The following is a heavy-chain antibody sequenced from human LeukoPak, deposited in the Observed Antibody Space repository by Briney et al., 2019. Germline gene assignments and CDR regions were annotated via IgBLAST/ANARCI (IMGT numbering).Heavy chain of an antibody. J-gene: IGHJ5*02. CDR2: IYYSGST. Sequence: SETLSLTCTVSGGSISSYYWSWVRQPPGKGLEGIGYIYYSGSTNYNPSLKSRVTISVDTSKNQFSLKLSSVTAADTAVYYRARAPLGYCSSTSCFPNWFDPWGQGTLVTVSS. CDR1: GGSISSYY. V-gene: IGHV4-59*01. D-gene: IGHD2-2*01. CDR3: ARAPLGYCSSTSCFPNWFDP.